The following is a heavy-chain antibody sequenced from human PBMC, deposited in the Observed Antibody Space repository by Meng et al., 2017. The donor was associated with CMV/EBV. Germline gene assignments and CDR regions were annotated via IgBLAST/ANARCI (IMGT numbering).Heavy chain of an antibody. V-gene: IGHV1-8*03. CDR1: GYTFTNYD. Sequence: ASVKVSCKASGYTFTNYDINWVRQATGQGLEWMGWMNPNSGNTGYAQKFQGRVTITRDTSVNTAYMELSSPSSDDTAVYYCAGDLITLVRGAVSNAFDVWGQGTVVTVSS. CDR3: AGDLITLVRGAVSNAFDV. D-gene: IGHD3-10*01. J-gene: IGHJ3*01. CDR2: MNPNSGNT.